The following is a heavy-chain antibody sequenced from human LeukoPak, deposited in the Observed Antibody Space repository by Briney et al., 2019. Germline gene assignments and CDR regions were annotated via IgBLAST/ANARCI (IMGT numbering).Heavy chain of an antibody. CDR1: GFTFSSYS. D-gene: IGHD3-22*01. CDR2: ISSSSSNI. Sequence: GGTLRNTCAASGFTFSSYSMNWVRQAPGKGLEWVSSISSSSSNIYYADSVKGRFTISRDNAKNSLYLQMNSLRAEDTAVYYCARAPAYYYDSSGLNWGQGTLATFSS. CDR3: ARAPAYYYDSSGLN. V-gene: IGHV3-21*01. J-gene: IGHJ4*02.